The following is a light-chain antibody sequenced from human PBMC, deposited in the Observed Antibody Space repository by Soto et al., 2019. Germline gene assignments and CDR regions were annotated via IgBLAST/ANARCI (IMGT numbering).Light chain of an antibody. Sequence: EIVLTQSPGTLSLSPGERATLSCRASQSVSSSYLAWYQQKPGQAPRLLIYGASSRATGIPDRFSGSGSGTDFTLTISRLEPEXFAVYYCQQYGSSPLTFGGGTKVEIK. CDR2: GAS. CDR3: QQYGSSPLT. J-gene: IGKJ4*01. V-gene: IGKV3-20*01. CDR1: QSVSSSY.